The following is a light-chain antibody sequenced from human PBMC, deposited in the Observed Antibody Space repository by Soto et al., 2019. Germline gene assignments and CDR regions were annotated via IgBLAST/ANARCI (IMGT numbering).Light chain of an antibody. CDR2: RAS. Sequence: DIVLTQSPGTLSLSPGEEATLSCRASQSITSTSIAWYQHKRGLAPRLLVHRASKRATCIPDRFSGSGSGTDFTLTISRMEREEFAVYYCQYYGSLPPYNFGRGTKVDIK. CDR1: QSITSTS. CDR3: QYYGSLPPYN. V-gene: IGKV3-20*01. J-gene: IGKJ2*01.